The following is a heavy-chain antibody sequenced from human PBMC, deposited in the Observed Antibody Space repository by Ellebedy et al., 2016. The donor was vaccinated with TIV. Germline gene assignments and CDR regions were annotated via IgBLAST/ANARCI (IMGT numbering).Heavy chain of an antibody. CDR3: AREASYSGGPTGSFDI. Sequence: GGSLRLXXAASGFIFSQHGMSWVRQAPGQGLEWVSGIFGSGATTYYADSVKGRFTISRDDSKNTLYLQMTSLRAEDTAVYYCAREASYSGGPTGSFDIWGQGTMVTVSS. D-gene: IGHD6-19*01. CDR1: GFIFSQHG. CDR2: IFGSGATT. V-gene: IGHV3-23*01. J-gene: IGHJ3*02.